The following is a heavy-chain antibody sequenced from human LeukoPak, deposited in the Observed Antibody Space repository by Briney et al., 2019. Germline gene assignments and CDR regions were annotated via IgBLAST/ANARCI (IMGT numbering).Heavy chain of an antibody. CDR2: SNSDGSST. D-gene: IGHD6-13*01. J-gene: IGHJ4*02. CDR1: GFTFSSYW. CDR3: ARVNSAAAGTFDY. V-gene: IGHV3-74*01. Sequence: PGRSLRLSCAASGFTFSSYWMHWVRQAPGKGLVWVSRSNSDGSSTAYADSVKGRFTISRDNAKNTLYLQMNSLRAEDTAVYYCARVNSAAAGTFDYWGQGTLVTVSS.